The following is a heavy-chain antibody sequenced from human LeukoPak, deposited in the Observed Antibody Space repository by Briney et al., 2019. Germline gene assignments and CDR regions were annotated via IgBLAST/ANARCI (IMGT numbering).Heavy chain of an antibody. CDR1: GFTFSSYW. CDR2: INSDGSDT. J-gene: IGHJ4*02. CDR3: ARDLLGYSYDAYYFDF. D-gene: IGHD5-18*01. Sequence: RPGGSLRLSCAASGFTFSSYWMQWVRQAPGKGLVWVSRINSDGSDTTYADSVKGRFTISRDNSKNTLYLQMNSLRAEDTAVYYCARDLLGYSYDAYYFDFWGQGTLVTVSS. V-gene: IGHV3-74*01.